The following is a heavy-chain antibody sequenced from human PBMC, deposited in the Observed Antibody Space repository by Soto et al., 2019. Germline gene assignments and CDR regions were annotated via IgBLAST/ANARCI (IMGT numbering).Heavy chain of an antibody. J-gene: IGHJ4*02. Sequence: SETLSPTCTVSGGSISSGDYYWSWIRQPPGKGLEWIGYIYYSGSTYYNPSLKSRVTISVDTSKNQFSLKLSSVTAADTAVYYCARSFYDYGEVFDYWGQGTLVTVSS. D-gene: IGHD4-17*01. CDR3: ARSFYDYGEVFDY. CDR2: IYYSGST. CDR1: GGSISSGDYY. V-gene: IGHV4-30-4*01.